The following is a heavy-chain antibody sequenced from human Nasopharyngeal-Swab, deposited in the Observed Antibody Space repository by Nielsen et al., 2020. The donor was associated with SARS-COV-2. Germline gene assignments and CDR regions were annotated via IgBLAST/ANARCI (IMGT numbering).Heavy chain of an antibody. CDR2: IDWDDDK. CDR3: ARIEGHQLLSGYYYYYGMDV. J-gene: IGHJ6*02. V-gene: IGHV2-70*01. Sequence: WIRQPPGKALEWLALIDWDDDKYYSTSLKTRLTISKDTFKNQVVLTMTNMDPVDTATYYCARIEGHQLLSGYYYYYGMDVWGQGTTVTVSS. D-gene: IGHD2-2*01.